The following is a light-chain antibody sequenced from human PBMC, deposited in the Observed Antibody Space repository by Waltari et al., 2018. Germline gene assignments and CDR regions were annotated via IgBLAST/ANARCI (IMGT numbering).Light chain of an antibody. Sequence: DIQMTQSPSSLSASVRDRVTITCRASQSIINYLNWYQQKPAKAPKLLIYAASSLQSGLPSRFSGSGSGTDFTLTISSLQPEDFATYYCQQSYTTPRTFGGGTKVEIK. CDR1: QSIINY. CDR3: QQSYTTPRT. J-gene: IGKJ4*01. V-gene: IGKV1-39*01. CDR2: AAS.